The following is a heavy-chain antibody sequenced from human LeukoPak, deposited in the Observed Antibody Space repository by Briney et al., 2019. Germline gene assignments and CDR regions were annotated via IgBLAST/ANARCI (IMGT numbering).Heavy chain of an antibody. D-gene: IGHD6-25*01. V-gene: IGHV4-34*01. CDR3: ARGRRGYSSGLFDY. J-gene: IGHJ4*02. Sequence: ASETLSLTCAVYGGSFSGYYWSWIRQPPGKGLEWIGEINHSGSTNYNPSLKSRVTISVDTSKNQFSLNLTSVTAADTAVYYCARGRRGYSSGLFDYWGQGTLVTVSS. CDR2: INHSGST. CDR1: GGSFSGYY.